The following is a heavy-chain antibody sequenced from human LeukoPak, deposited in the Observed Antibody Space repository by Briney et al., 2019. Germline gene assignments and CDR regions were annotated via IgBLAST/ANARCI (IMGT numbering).Heavy chain of an antibody. Sequence: ASVKVSCKASGYTFTSYGISWVRQAPGQGLEWMGWISAYNGNTNYAQQLQGRVTITTDTPTRTAYMELRSLRSDDTAVYYCARISMGGQAFDIWGQGTMVTVSS. CDR1: GYTFTSYG. CDR2: ISAYNGNT. J-gene: IGHJ3*02. V-gene: IGHV1-18*01. D-gene: IGHD3-10*01. CDR3: ARISMGGQAFDI.